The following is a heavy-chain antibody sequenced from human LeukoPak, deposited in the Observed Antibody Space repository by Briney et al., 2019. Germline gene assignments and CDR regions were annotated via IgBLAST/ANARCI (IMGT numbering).Heavy chain of an antibody. Sequence: TGESLRLSCAASGFTVSSNYMSWVRQAPGKGLEWVSIIYSGGSTYYAGSVKGRFTISRDDSKNTLYLQMDSLRAEDTAVYYCAKVSQPGIVGATLDYWGQGTLVTVSS. CDR3: AKVSQPGIVGATLDY. J-gene: IGHJ4*02. CDR1: GFTVSSNY. D-gene: IGHD1-26*01. CDR2: IYSGGST. V-gene: IGHV3-53*05.